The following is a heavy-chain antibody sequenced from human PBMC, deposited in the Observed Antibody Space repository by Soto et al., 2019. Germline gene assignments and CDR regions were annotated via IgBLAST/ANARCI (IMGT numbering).Heavy chain of an antibody. CDR3: ARSIAVDAFDI. Sequence: SETLSLTCTVSGGSIISFYWSLIRQPPGQGLEWIGYFYYSGNTYYIPSLKSRVTISVDASKNHLYLRLTSVTAADTAVYYCARSIAVDAFDIWGQGTIVTVSS. CDR1: GGSIISFY. D-gene: IGHD6-19*01. CDR2: FYYSGNT. J-gene: IGHJ3*02. V-gene: IGHV4-59*08.